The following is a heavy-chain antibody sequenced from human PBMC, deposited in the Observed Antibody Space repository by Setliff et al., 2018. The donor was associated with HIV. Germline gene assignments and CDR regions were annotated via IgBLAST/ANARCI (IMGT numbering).Heavy chain of an antibody. CDR3: STGGDGSGSLHHGMDV. CDR2: IRSKAYGGTT. J-gene: IGHJ6*02. V-gene: IGHV3-49*04. Sequence: PGGSLRLSCAASGFTFNAYWMHWVRQAPGKGLEWVGFIRSKAYGGTTEYGASVKGRFIISRDDSKSIAYLQMSSLKAEDTAVYYCSTGGDGSGSLHHGMDVWGQGTTVTVSS. CDR1: GFTFNAYW. D-gene: IGHD3-10*01.